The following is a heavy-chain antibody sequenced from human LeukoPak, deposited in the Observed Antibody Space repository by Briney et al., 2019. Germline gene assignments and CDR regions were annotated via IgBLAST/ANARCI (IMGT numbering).Heavy chain of an antibody. CDR1: GFTFSSYT. CDR3: ARAGHVITMIVVLDAFDI. J-gene: IGHJ3*02. D-gene: IGHD3-22*01. V-gene: IGHV3-48*04. CDR2: ISSSGSTI. Sequence: PGGSLRLSCAASGFTFSSYTIHWVRQAPGKGLEWLSYISSSGSTIYYADSVKGRFTISRDNAKSSLYLQMNTLRAEDTAVYYCARAGHVITMIVVLDAFDIWGQGTMVTVSS.